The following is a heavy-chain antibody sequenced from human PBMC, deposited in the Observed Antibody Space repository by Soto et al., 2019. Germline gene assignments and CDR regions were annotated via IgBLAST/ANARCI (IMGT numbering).Heavy chain of an antibody. CDR3: AKFFVETGGSSGWPWSFHY. J-gene: IGHJ4*02. Sequence: GGSLRLSCAASGFTFSNYAMGWVRQAPGEGLEWVSAISGSGTTTYTADSVKGQFTISRDNSENTLYLHMNSLRAEDTAIYYCAKFFVETGGSSGWPWSFHYWGQGTLVTVSS. CDR1: GFTFSNYA. V-gene: IGHV3-23*01. D-gene: IGHD6-25*01. CDR2: ISGSGTTT.